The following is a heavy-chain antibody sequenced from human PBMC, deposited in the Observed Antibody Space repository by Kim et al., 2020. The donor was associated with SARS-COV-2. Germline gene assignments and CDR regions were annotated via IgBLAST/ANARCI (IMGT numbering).Heavy chain of an antibody. V-gene: IGHV2-70*01. CDR3: ARTLTGLCNYYFDY. J-gene: IGHJ4*02. Sequence: TSLKTRLTISKDTSKNQVVLTMTNMDPVDTATYYCARTLTGLCNYYFDYWGQGTLVTVSS. D-gene: IGHD7-27*01.